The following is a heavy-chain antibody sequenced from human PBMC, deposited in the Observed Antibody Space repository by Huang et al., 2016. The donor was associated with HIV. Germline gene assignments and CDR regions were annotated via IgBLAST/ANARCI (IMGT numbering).Heavy chain of an antibody. CDR2: FYTSGNT. J-gene: IGHJ6*02. CDR1: GGSISTYY. V-gene: IGHV4-4*07. Sequence: QVQLQESGPGLVKPSETLSLTCTVSGGSISTYYWSWLRQSAGKGLEWIGRFYTSGNTNYNPARRSRVTMSGDTSKNQFSLRLTSGTAADTAVYYCARENEFCGSTNCHHYYYGLDVWGQGTTVTVSS. D-gene: IGHD2-2*01. CDR3: ARENEFCGSTNCHHYYYGLDV.